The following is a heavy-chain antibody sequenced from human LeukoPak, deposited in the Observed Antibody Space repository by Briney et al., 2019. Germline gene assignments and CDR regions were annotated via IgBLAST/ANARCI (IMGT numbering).Heavy chain of an antibody. CDR1: GWTFGDYA. J-gene: IGHJ4*02. CDR3: TRVRYSSGWYFDY. V-gene: IGHV3-49*04. CDR2: IRSKAYGGTT. D-gene: IGHD6-19*01. Sequence: PGRSLRLSCTASGWTFGDYAMSWVRQAPGKGLEWVGFIRSKAYGGTTEYAASVKGRFTISRDDSKSIAYLQMNSLKTEDTAVYYCTRVRYSSGWYFDYWGQGTLVTVSS.